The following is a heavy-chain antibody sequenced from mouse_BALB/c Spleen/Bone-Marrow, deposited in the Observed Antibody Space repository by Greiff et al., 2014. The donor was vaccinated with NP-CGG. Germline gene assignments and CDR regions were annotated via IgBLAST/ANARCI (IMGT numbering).Heavy chain of an antibody. V-gene: IGHV14-3*02. D-gene: IGHD1-1*01. CDR1: GFNIKDTY. Sequence: SGAELVKPGASVKLSCTASGFNIKDTYMHWVKQRPEQGLEWIGRIDPANGNTKYDPKFQGKATITADTSSNTAYLRLSSLTSEDTAVYYCATLTTVVDAMDYWGQGTSVTVSS. CDR2: IDPANGNT. CDR3: ATLTTVVDAMDY. J-gene: IGHJ4*01.